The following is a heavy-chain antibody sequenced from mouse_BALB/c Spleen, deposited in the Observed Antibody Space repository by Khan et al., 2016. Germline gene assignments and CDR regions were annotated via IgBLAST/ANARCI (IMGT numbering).Heavy chain of an antibody. Sequence: VQLQQSGAELVRSGASVKLSCTASGFNIKDYYMHWVKQRPEQGLAWIGWIAPENGDTEYAPKFQGKATMTADTSSTTAYLQLSSLTSEDTAVYYCNASDYNAMDYWGQGTSVTVSS. V-gene: IGHV14-4*02. CDR1: GFNIKDYY. CDR3: NASDYNAMDY. CDR2: IAPENGDT. J-gene: IGHJ4*01.